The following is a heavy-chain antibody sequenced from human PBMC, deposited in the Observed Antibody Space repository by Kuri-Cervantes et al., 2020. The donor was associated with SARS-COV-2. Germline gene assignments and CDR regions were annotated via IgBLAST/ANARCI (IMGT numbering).Heavy chain of an antibody. Sequence: SVKVSCKTSGGPFRSYAINWVRQAPGQGLEWMGAIIPIFATPNYAQKFQGRVTITTDESTNTAYMEMSSLRSGDTAIYYCARGAYNWNDEGEAPGYWGQGTLVTVSS. J-gene: IGHJ4*02. CDR3: ARGAYNWNDEGEAPGY. D-gene: IGHD1-1*01. V-gene: IGHV1-69*05. CDR1: GGPFRSYA. CDR2: IIPIFATP.